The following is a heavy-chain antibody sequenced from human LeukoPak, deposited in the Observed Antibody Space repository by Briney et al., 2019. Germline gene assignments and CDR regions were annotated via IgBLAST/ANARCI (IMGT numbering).Heavy chain of an antibody. V-gene: IGHV3-7*05. CDR1: ALTFSSYW. CDR3: AKWGYSSGWYFDN. CDR2: IKQDGNQR. J-gene: IGHJ4*02. Sequence: PGRSLRLACAASALTFSSYWMGWVRQAPGKGLEWVANIKQDGNQRYYVDSVEGRFTISRDNGKNSRYLQMNSLRGEDTALYYCAKWGYSSGWYFDNWGQGTLVTVSS. D-gene: IGHD6-19*01.